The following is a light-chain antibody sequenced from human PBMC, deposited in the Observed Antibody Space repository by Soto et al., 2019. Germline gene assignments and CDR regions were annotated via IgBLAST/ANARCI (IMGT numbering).Light chain of an antibody. CDR1: SSDVGSYNR. J-gene: IGLJ1*01. CDR3: SSYTSSSTYV. CDR2: DVS. Sequence: HSVLTQPPSVSVSPGHSVAISCTGTSSDVGSYNRVSWYQQPPGAAPKLMIYDVSNRPSGVSNRFSGSKSGNTASLTISGLQAEDEADYYCSSYTSSSTYVFGTGTKVTVL. V-gene: IGLV2-18*02.